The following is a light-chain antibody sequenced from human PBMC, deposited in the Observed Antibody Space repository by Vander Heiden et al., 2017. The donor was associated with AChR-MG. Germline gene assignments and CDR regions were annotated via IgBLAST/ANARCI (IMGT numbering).Light chain of an antibody. CDR2: GNS. CDR1: SSSIGEGYD. J-gene: IGLJ2*01. V-gene: IGLV1-40*01. Sequence: QSVLPQPPSVSGAPGPRVTISCTGSSSSIGEGYDVHWYQQLPETAPKLIIYGNSKRPAGVPDRFSGSKSGTSASLTITGLQAEDEADYYCQSYDSSLSGAVVFGGGTKLTVL. CDR3: QSYDSSLSGAVV.